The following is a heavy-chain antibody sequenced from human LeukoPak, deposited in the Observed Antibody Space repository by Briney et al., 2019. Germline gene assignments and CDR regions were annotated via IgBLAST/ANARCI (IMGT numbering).Heavy chain of an antibody. D-gene: IGHD1-26*01. V-gene: IGHV3-23*01. CDR2: FSASGGTT. J-gene: IGHJ4*02. CDR1: GFTFSRTA. Sequence: PGGSLRLSCAASGFTFSRTAMNWVRQAPGKGLEWVSSFSASGGTTYYADSVKGRFTISRDNSKNTLSVQMNSLRAEDTAVYYCVKANYSGSYYSDSWGQGTLVTVSS. CDR3: VKANYSGSYYSDS.